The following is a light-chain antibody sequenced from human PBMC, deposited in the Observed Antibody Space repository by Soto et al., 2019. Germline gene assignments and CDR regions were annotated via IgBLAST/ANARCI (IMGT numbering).Light chain of an antibody. V-gene: IGLV2-8*01. CDR2: EVT. J-gene: IGLJ1*01. Sequence: QSALTQPPSASGSPGQSVTISCTGTSSDVGAFNYVSWYQQHPGKAPKLMIYEVTKRPSGVPDRFSGSKSGNTASLTVSGLQAEDEADYYCSSYAGSDTYVFGTETKLTVL. CDR1: SSDVGAFNY. CDR3: SSYAGSDTYV.